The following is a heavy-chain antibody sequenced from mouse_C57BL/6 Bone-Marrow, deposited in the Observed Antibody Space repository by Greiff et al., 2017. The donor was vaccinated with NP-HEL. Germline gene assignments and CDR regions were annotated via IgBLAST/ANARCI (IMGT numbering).Heavy chain of an antibody. Sequence: QVQLKESGAELVKPGASVKLSCKASGYTFTSYWMHWVKQRPGQGLEWIGMIHPNSGSTNYNEKFKSKATLTVDKSSSTAYMQLSSLTSEDSAVYYCARMIRSWFAYWGQGTLVTVSA. CDR3: ARMIRSWFAY. D-gene: IGHD2-4*01. CDR2: IHPNSGST. J-gene: IGHJ3*01. CDR1: GYTFTSYW. V-gene: IGHV1-64*01.